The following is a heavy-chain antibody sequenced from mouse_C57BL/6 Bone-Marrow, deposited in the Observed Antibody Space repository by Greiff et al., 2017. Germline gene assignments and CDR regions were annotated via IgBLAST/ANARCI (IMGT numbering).Heavy chain of an antibody. D-gene: IGHD1-1*01. CDR2: IRNKANGYTT. CDR1: GFTFTDYY. Sequence: EVMLVESGGGLVQPGGSLSLSCAASGFTFTDYYMSWVRQPPGKALEWLGFIRNKANGYTTEYSASVKGRFTISRDNSQSILYRQMNALRAEDSATYYCARYPFYYYGSSPHWYFDVWGTGTTVTVSS. V-gene: IGHV7-3*01. J-gene: IGHJ1*03. CDR3: ARYPFYYYGSSPHWYFDV.